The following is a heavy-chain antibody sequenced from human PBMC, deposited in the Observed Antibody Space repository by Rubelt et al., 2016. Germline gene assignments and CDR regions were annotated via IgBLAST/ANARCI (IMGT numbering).Heavy chain of an antibody. Sequence: QLQLQESGPGLVKPSETLSLTCTVSGGSISSGTHYWVWSRQPPGKGLEWIGSIYYSGSTYYNPSLKSLVTISVETSKNQFSLKLSSVTAADTAVYYCAGGVDSSSWFNSFDYWGQGTLVTVSS. CDR2: IYYSGST. J-gene: IGHJ4*02. CDR1: GGSISSGTHY. D-gene: IGHD6-13*01. V-gene: IGHV4-39*01. CDR3: AGGVDSSSWFNSFDY.